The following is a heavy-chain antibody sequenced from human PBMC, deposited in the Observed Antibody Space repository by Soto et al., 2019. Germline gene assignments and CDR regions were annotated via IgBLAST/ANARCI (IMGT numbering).Heavy chain of an antibody. CDR1: GFTFDDYA. CDR3: AKAHDYVPPYFAY. V-gene: IGHV3-9*01. CDR2: ISWNSGSI. D-gene: IGHD4-17*01. Sequence: EVQLVESGGGLVQPGRSLRLSCAASGFTFDDYAMHWVRQAPGKGLEWVSGISWNSGSIGYADSVKGRFTISRDNAKNSLYLQMNSLRAEDTALYYWAKAHDYVPPYFAYWGQGTLVTVSS. J-gene: IGHJ4*02.